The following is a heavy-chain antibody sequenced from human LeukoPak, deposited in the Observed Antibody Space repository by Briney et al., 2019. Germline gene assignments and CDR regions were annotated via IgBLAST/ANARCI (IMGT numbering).Heavy chain of an antibody. CDR1: GYTFTSYY. CDR3: ARRLERGYSYGMSFDY. Sequence: ASVKASCKASGYTFTSYYMHWVRQAPGQGLEWMGIINPSGGSTNYAQKFQGRVTMTRDTSISTAYMDLSRLRSDDTAVYYCARRLERGYSYGMSFDYWGQGTLVTVSS. V-gene: IGHV1-46*01. J-gene: IGHJ4*02. D-gene: IGHD5-18*01. CDR2: INPSGGST.